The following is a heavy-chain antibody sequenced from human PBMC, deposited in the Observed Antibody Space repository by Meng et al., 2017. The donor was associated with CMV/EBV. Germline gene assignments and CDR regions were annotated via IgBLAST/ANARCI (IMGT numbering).Heavy chain of an antibody. D-gene: IGHD3-3*01. J-gene: IGHJ6*02. CDR2: ISSSGSTR. V-gene: IGHV3-48*03. Sequence: GGSLRLSCAASGFTFSSYEMNWVRQAPGKGRGWVSYISSSGSTRYYADSVKGRFTISRDNAKNSLYRQMNSLRAEDTAVYYCAREGEVTIFGVVIYYYYGMDVWGQGTTVTVSS. CDR3: AREGEVTIFGVVIYYYYGMDV. CDR1: GFTFSSYE.